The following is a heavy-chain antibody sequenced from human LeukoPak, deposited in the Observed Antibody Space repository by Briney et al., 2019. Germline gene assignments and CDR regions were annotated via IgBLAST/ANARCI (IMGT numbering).Heavy chain of an antibody. CDR1: GFTFSSYA. CDR2: ISHDGSNK. CDR3: ARAYGSGWSLYHYFDY. D-gene: IGHD6-19*01. V-gene: IGHV3-30-3*01. J-gene: IGHJ4*02. Sequence: GGSLRLSCAASGFTFSSYAMHWVRQAPGKGLGWVAVISHDGSNKYYADSVKGRFTISRDNSKNTLYLQMNSLRAEDTAVYYCARAYGSGWSLYHYFDYWGQGTLVTVSS.